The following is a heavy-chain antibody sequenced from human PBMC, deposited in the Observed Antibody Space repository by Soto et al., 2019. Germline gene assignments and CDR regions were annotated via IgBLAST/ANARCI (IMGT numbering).Heavy chain of an antibody. V-gene: IGHV3-49*04. Sequence: LRLSCTASGFTFGDYAMSWVRQAPGKGLEWVGFIRSKAYGGTTEYAASVKGRFTISRDDSKSIAYLQMNSLKTEDTAVYYCTSQYYDFWSGLRSDWGQRTLVTVSS. CDR2: IRSKAYGGTT. D-gene: IGHD3-3*01. CDR1: GFTFGDYA. CDR3: TSQYYDFWSGLRSD. J-gene: IGHJ4*02.